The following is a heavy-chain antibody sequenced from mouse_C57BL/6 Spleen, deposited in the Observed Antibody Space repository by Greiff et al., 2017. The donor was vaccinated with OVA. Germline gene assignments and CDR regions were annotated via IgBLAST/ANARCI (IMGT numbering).Heavy chain of an antibody. CDR1: GYSFTSYY. D-gene: IGHD2-4*01. CDR3: ARIYDYDERTFDY. V-gene: IGHV1-66*01. CDR2: IYPGSGNT. Sequence: LEESGPELVKPGASVKISCKASGYSFTSYYIHWVKQRPGQGLEWIGWIYPGSGNTKYNEKFKGKATLTADTSSSTAYMQLSSLTSEDSAVYYCARIYDYDERTFDYWGQGTTLTVSS. J-gene: IGHJ2*01.